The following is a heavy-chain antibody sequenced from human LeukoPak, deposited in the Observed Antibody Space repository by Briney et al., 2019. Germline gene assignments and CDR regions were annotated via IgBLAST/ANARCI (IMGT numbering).Heavy chain of an antibody. CDR2: VLTESDGGTA. Sequence: GGSLRLSCAASGFTFSDVSMAWVRQAPGKELEWVGRVLTESDGGTADYAAPVKGRFTISRDDSKDTLYLQMNSLKAEDTAMYFCATDYKPGTYYFDFWGQGTLVTVSS. CDR3: ATDYKPGTYYFDF. V-gene: IGHV3-15*01. D-gene: IGHD5-24*01. CDR1: GFTFSDVS. J-gene: IGHJ4*02.